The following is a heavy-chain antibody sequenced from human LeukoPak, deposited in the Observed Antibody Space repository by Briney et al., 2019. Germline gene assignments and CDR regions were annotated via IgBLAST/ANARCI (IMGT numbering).Heavy chain of an antibody. CDR2: IKSKTDGGTT. CDR3: TTGTTSLLYYFDY. CDR1: GFTFSNAW. V-gene: IGHV3-15*01. Sequence: GGSLRLSCAASGFTFSNAWMSWVRQAPGKGLEWVGRIKSKTDGGTTDYAAPVKGRFTISRDDSKNTLYLQMNSLKIEDTAVYYCTTGTTSLLYYFDYWGQGTLVTVSS. J-gene: IGHJ4*02. D-gene: IGHD1-1*01.